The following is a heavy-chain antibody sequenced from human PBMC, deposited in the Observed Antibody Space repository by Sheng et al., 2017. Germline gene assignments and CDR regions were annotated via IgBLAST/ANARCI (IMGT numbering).Heavy chain of an antibody. CDR1: GFTFSSYG. D-gene: IGHD3-22*01. V-gene: IGHV3-33*01. CDR3: ARGRGITMIETTIRSTLAEGTDAFDI. CDR2: IWYDGSNK. Sequence: QVQLVESGGGVVQPGRSLRLSCAASGFTFSSYGMHWVRQAPGKGLEWVAVIWYDGSNKYYADSVKGRFTISRDNSKNTLYLQMNSLRAEDTAVYYCARGRGITMIETTIRSTLAEGTDAFDIWAKGQWSPSLQ. J-gene: IGHJ3*02.